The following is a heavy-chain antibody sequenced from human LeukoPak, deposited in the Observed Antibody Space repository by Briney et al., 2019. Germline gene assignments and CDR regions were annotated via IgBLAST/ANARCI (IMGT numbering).Heavy chain of an antibody. V-gene: IGHV3-48*03. Sequence: AGGSLRLSCAASGFTFSSYEMNWVRQAPGKGLEWVSYIGLSGITKYYADSVKGRFTISRDNARNSLYLQLNSLRVEDTALYYCATCSGVGEWGQGTLVTVSS. CDR1: GFTFSSYE. D-gene: IGHD6-19*01. J-gene: IGHJ4*02. CDR2: IGLSGITK. CDR3: ATCSGVGE.